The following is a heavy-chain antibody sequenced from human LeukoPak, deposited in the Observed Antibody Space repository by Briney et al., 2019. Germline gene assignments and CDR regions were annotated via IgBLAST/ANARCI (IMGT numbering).Heavy chain of an antibody. Sequence: GSLRLSCAASGFTFSSYSMNWVRQAPGKGLEWVSSISSSSSYIYYADSVKGRFTISRDNAKNSLYLQMNSLRAEDTAVYYCARGAGDTAMAAFDYWGQGTLVTVSS. D-gene: IGHD5-18*01. CDR1: GFTFSSYS. CDR3: ARGAGDTAMAAFDY. CDR2: ISSSSSYI. V-gene: IGHV3-21*01. J-gene: IGHJ4*02.